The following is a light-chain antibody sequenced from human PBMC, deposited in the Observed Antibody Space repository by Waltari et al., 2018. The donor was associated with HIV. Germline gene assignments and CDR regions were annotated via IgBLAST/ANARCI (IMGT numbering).Light chain of an antibody. CDR1: QNVKNY. V-gene: IGKV1-39*01. CDR3: QQSDSSPT. Sequence: DIQMTQSPSSLSASVGDRVTITCRTSQNVKNYLNWYQQKPGKAPKILISSATTLQSGVSSRFNGSGSGTDFSLTITGLQPEDFSVYFCQQSDSSPTFGPGTTVDVK. CDR2: SAT. J-gene: IGKJ3*01.